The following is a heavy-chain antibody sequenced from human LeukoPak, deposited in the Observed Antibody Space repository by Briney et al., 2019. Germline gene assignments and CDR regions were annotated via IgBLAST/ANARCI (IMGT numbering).Heavy chain of an antibody. CDR1: GGSISSYY. D-gene: IGHD3-22*01. V-gene: IGHV4-59*01. J-gene: IGHJ4*02. Sequence: SETLSLTCTVSGGSISSYYWSWIRQPPGKGLKWIGYIYYSGSTNYNPSLKSRVTISVDTSKNQFSLKLSSVTAADTAVYYCARGDYYDSSGYFDYWGQGTLVTVSS. CDR3: ARGDYYDSSGYFDY. CDR2: IYYSGST.